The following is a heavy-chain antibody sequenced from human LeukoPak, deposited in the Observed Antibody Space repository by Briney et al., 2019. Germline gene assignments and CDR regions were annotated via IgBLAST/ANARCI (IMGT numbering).Heavy chain of an antibody. Sequence: GASVKVSCKASGYTFTSFSISWVRQAPGQGLEWMGWISAYSGNTYYAQKFQGRVTMTRDTSTSTVYMELSSLRSEDTAVYYCAITELRGFKDWYFDLWGRGTLVTVSS. CDR3: AITELRGFKDWYFDL. D-gene: IGHD2-15*01. CDR2: ISAYSGNT. V-gene: IGHV1-18*01. CDR1: GYTFTSFS. J-gene: IGHJ2*01.